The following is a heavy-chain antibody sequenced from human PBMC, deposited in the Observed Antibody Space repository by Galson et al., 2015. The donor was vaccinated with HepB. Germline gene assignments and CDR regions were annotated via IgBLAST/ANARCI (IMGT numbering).Heavy chain of an antibody. CDR2: IYYSGNS. Sequence: ETLSLTCTVSSGSINSRSNYWAWIRQPPGKGLEWIGSIYYSGNSYYNPSLKGRVTISVDTPQSQFSLKVNSVTAADTAVYYCARHESESKTYAADNWGQGTLVTVSS. CDR3: ARHESESKTYAADN. D-gene: IGHD2-2*01. V-gene: IGHV4-39*01. CDR1: SGSINSRSNY. J-gene: IGHJ4*02.